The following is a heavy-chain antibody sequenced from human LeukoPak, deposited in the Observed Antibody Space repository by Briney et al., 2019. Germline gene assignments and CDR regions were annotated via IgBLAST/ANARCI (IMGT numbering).Heavy chain of an antibody. Sequence: GGSLRLSCAASGFTFSSYAMSWVRQAPGKGLEWVSATSGSGGSTYYADSVKGRFTISRDNSKNTLYLQTNSLRAEDTAVYYCAKDLRVRGYSDSDYWGQGTLVTVSS. V-gene: IGHV3-23*01. D-gene: IGHD5-12*01. J-gene: IGHJ4*02. CDR3: AKDLRVRGYSDSDY. CDR1: GFTFSSYA. CDR2: TSGSGGST.